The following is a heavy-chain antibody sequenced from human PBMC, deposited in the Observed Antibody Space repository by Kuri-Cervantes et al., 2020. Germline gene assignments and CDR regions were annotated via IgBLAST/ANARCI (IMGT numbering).Heavy chain of an antibody. D-gene: IGHD4-17*01. J-gene: IGHJ6*03. V-gene: IGHV3-23*01. Sequence: GESLKISCAASGFTFSSYAMSWVRQAPGKGLEWVSAISGSGGSTYYADSVKGRFTISRDNSKNTLYLQMNSLRAEDTAVYYCAKCPSTVTTSYVYYYYYYYMDVWGKGTTVTVSS. CDR2: ISGSGGST. CDR3: AKCPSTVTTSYVYYYYYYYMDV. CDR1: GFTFSSYA.